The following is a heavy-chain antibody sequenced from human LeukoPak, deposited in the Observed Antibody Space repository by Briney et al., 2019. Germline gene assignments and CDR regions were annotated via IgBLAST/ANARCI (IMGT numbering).Heavy chain of an antibody. CDR1: DGSFSGYY. V-gene: IGHV4-34*01. D-gene: IGHD2-2*01. CDR2: INHSGST. J-gene: IGHJ4*02. CDR3: ARDSGEAEVPAAMFDY. Sequence: MTSETLSLTCAVYDGSFSGYYWSWIRQPPGKGLEWIGEINHSGSTNYNPSLKSRVTISVDTSKNQFSLKLSSVTAADTAVYYCARDSGEAEVPAAMFDYWGQGTLVTVSS.